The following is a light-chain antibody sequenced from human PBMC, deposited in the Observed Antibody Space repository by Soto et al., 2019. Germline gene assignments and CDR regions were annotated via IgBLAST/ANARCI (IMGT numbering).Light chain of an antibody. V-gene: IGKV2-40*01. CDR3: MQRIEFPLT. Sequence: DIVMTQTPLSLPVTPGEPASISCRSSQSLLDSDDGNTYLDWYLQKPGQSPQLLIYTVSYRASGVPDRFSGSGSGTDFTLKISRVEAEDVGVYYCMQRIEFPLTCGGGTKAEIK. CDR2: TVS. CDR1: QSLLDSDDGNTY. J-gene: IGKJ4*01.